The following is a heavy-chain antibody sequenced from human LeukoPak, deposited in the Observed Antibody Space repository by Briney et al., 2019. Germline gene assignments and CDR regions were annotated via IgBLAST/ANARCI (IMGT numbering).Heavy chain of an antibody. Sequence: GGSLRLSCAASGFTFSSYGMHWVRQAPGKGLEWVAFIRYDGSNKYYADSVKGRFTISRDNSKNTLYAQMSSLRAEDTAVYYCATKTDWGYFEYWGQGTLVTVSS. D-gene: IGHD7-27*01. V-gene: IGHV3-30*02. CDR2: IRYDGSNK. CDR3: ATKTDWGYFEY. J-gene: IGHJ4*02. CDR1: GFTFSSYG.